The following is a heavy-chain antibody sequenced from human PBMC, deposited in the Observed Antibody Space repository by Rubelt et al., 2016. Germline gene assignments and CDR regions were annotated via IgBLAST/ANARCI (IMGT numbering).Heavy chain of an antibody. J-gene: IGHJ4*02. D-gene: IGHD3-22*01. V-gene: IGHV1-2*02. Sequence: QVQLVQSGAEVKKPGASVKVSCKASGYTFTGYYMHWVRQATGQGLEWMGWINPNSGGTNYARKVQGRVTRTRDTSISTAYMELSRLRSDDTAVYYCARFAIGGHSSGYLFDYWGQGTLVTVSS. CDR1: GYTFTGYY. CDR2: INPNSGGT. CDR3: ARFAIGGHSSGYLFDY.